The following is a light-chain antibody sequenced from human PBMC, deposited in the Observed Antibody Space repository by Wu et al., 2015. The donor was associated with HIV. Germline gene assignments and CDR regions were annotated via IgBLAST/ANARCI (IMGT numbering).Light chain of an antibody. CDR3: QQTYSTPKT. J-gene: IGKJ1*01. CDR1: QSISSD. Sequence: DIQMTQSPSSLSASVGDRVTITCRASQSISSDLKWFQQKPGAAPKLLIYSASSLQSGVPSRFSGTGSGTDFTLTISSLQREDNATYYCQQTYSTPKTFGQGTKVEIK. CDR2: SAS. V-gene: IGKV1-39*01.